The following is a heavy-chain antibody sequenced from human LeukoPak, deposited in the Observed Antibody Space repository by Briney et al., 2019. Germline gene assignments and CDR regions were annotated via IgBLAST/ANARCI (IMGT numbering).Heavy chain of an antibody. CDR2: ISWNSGSI. CDR3: ARDPYSGGYGDYYYYYMDL. V-gene: IGHV3-9*01. CDR1: GFTFDDYA. D-gene: IGHD1-26*01. Sequence: QPGGSLRLSCAASGFTFDDYAMHWVRQTPGKGLEWVAGISWNSGSIGYVDSVKGRFTISRDNAKDSLYLQMNSLKAEDTAVYYCARDPYSGGYGDYYYYYMDLWGQGTTVTISS. J-gene: IGHJ6*03.